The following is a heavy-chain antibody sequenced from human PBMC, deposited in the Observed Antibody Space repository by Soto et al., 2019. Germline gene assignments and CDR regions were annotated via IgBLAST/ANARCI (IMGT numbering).Heavy chain of an antibody. V-gene: IGHV3-11*06. CDR1: GFSVCVYY. J-gene: IGHJ6*02. D-gene: IGHD3-22*01. CDR2: ISSSSSYI. CDR3: ARAYYDSSGYYTLYYYYGMDV. Sequence: GGCLKLSCAACGFSVCVYYMTWIRQAPGKGLEWVSSISSSSSYIYYADSVRGRFTISRDNAKNSLYLQMNSLRAEDTAVYYCARAYYDSSGYYTLYYYYGMDVWGQGTTVTGLL.